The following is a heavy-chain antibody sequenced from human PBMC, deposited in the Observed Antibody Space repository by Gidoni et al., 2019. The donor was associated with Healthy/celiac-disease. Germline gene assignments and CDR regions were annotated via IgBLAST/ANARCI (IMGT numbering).Heavy chain of an antibody. J-gene: IGHJ4*02. Sequence: EVQLVASGGGLVQPGGSLRLSCAASGFTFSSYEMNWVRQAHGKGLEWVSYISSRGSTIYYAESVKGRFTISRDNAKNSLYLQMNSLRAEDKAVYYCARDDRDYGGNSVSDYWGQGTMVTVSS. CDR2: ISSRGSTI. V-gene: IGHV3-48*03. D-gene: IGHD4-17*01. CDR3: ARDDRDYGGNSVSDY. CDR1: GFTFSSYE.